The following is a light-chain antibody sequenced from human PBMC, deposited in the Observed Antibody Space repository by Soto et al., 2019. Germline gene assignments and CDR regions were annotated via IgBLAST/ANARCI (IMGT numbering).Light chain of an antibody. CDR2: RNK. V-gene: IGLV1-47*01. Sequence: QSVLIQPPSASGTPGQRVTISCSGSTANIEANYVYWYQQLPGTVPKLLIYRNKERPSGVPDRFSGSKSGTSASLAVSGLRSEDEADYFCTSWDDSLSAWLFGGGTKLTVL. J-gene: IGLJ3*02. CDR3: TSWDDSLSAWL. CDR1: TANIEANY.